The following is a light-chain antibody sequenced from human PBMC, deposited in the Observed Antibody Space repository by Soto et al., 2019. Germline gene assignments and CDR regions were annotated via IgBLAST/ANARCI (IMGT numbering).Light chain of an antibody. CDR2: GAS. Sequence: ERVMTQSPATLSVSPGERATLSCRASQSVSSNLAWYQQKPGQAPRLCIYGASTRATAIPPRFSGSGSGTEFTLTISSLQSEDFAVYYCQQRSNWPRTFGQGTKVDI. CDR3: QQRSNWPRT. J-gene: IGKJ1*01. CDR1: QSVSSN. V-gene: IGKV3-15*01.